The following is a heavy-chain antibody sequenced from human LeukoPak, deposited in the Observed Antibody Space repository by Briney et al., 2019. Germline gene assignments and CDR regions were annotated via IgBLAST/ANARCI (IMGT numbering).Heavy chain of an antibody. J-gene: IGHJ4*02. CDR2: IRSKAYGGTT. CDR1: GFTFGDYA. D-gene: IGHD6-13*01. CDR3: TRDRSSSWLDPPEAFDY. Sequence: GGSLRLSCTASGFTFGDYAMSWFRQAPGKGLEWVGFIRSKAYGGTTEYAASVKGRFTISRDDSKSIAYLQMNSLKTEDTAVYYCTRDRSSSWLDPPEAFDYWGQGTLVTVSS. V-gene: IGHV3-49*03.